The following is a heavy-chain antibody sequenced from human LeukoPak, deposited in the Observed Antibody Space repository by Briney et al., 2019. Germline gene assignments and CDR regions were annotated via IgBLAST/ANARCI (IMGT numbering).Heavy chain of an antibody. Sequence: PGGSLRLSCAASGFTFSTYTMNWVRQAPGKGLEWVSFISSSSSGIYYADSVKGRFTISRDNAKNSLYLQMNSLRDEDTAVCYCARDWAYGSGSYWFDPWGQGTLVTVSS. V-gene: IGHV3-48*02. D-gene: IGHD3-10*01. J-gene: IGHJ5*02. CDR2: ISSSSSGI. CDR3: ARDWAYGSGSYWFDP. CDR1: GFTFSTYT.